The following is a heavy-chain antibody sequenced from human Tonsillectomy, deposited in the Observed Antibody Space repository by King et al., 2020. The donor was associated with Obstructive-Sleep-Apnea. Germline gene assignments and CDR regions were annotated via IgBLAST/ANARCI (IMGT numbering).Heavy chain of an antibody. CDR2: ISANSGNT. V-gene: IGHV1-18*01. CDR3: ARGLSSGISTSYYYGMDI. Sequence: VQLVQSGPELKKPGASVKVSCKASGYAFRTYGITWVRQAPGQGLEWMGWISANSGNTNYAQNLQDRVPMTTDTSARAAYMELRSLKSDDTAVYYCARGLSSGISTSYYYGMDIWGQGTAVTVSS. CDR1: GYAFRTYG. J-gene: IGHJ6*02. D-gene: IGHD3-10*01.